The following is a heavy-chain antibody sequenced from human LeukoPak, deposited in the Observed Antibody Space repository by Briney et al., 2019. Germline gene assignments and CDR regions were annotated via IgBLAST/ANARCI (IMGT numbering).Heavy chain of an antibody. J-gene: IGHJ4*02. D-gene: IGHD2-8*02. CDR1: GFTFSSYA. CDR3: ARALVVNDGSDY. CDR2: ISGSGGST. Sequence: GGSLRLSCAASGFTFSSYAMSWVRQAPGKGLEWVSAISGSGGSTYYADSVKGRFTISRDNSKNTLYLQMNSLRDEDTAVYYCARALVVNDGSDYWGQGTLVTVSS. V-gene: IGHV3-23*01.